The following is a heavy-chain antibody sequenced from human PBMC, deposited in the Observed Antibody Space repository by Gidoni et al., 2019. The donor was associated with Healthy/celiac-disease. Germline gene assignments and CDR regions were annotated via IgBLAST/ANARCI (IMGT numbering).Heavy chain of an antibody. CDR2: IYTSGST. D-gene: IGHD6-6*01. V-gene: IGHV4-61*02. J-gene: IGHJ6*03. CDR1: GGSISSGSYY. Sequence: QVQLQESGPGLVKPSQTLSLTCTVSGGSISSGSYYWSWIRQPAGKGLEWLGRIYTSGSTNYNPSLKSRVTMSVDTSKNQFSLKLSSVTAADTAVYYCAREAPMDVWGKGTTVTVSS. CDR3: AREAPMDV.